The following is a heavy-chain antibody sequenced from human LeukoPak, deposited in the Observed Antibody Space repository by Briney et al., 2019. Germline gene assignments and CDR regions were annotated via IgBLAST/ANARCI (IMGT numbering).Heavy chain of an antibody. D-gene: IGHD6-13*01. CDR1: GFSFKDYE. J-gene: IGHJ4*02. Sequence: GGSLRLSCAASGFSFKDYEMNWVRQAPGKGLEWVAYMSSSAGIIYYADSVKGRFTISRDNAKNSLYLQMNSLRAEDTAVYYCARTVAAAFDYWGQGTLVTVSS. V-gene: IGHV3-48*03. CDR3: ARTVAAAFDY. CDR2: MSSSAGII.